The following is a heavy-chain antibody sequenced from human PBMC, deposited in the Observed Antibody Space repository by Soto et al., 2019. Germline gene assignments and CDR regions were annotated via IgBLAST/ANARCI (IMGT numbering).Heavy chain of an antibody. D-gene: IGHD2-2*01. CDR1: GYSFTSYW. CDR2: IDPSDSYT. V-gene: IGHV5-10-1*01. Sequence: PGEPLKISCKGAGYSFTSYWISWVRQMHGKGLEWMGRIDPSDSYTNYSPSFQGHVTISADKSISTAYLQWSSLKASDTAMYYCARSPWDVVVPAAIAWFDPWGQGTLVTVSS. CDR3: ARSPWDVVVPAAIAWFDP. J-gene: IGHJ5*02.